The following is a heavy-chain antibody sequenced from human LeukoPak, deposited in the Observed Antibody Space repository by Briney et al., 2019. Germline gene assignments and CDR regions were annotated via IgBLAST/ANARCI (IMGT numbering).Heavy chain of an antibody. V-gene: IGHV4-34*01. CDR2: INHSGST. CDR3: ARVRQQLVRYDAFDI. CDR1: GGSFSGYY. D-gene: IGHD6-13*01. Sequence: SETLSLTCAVYGGSFSGYYWSWIRQPPGKGLEWIGEINHSGSTNYNPSLKGRVTISVDTSKNQFSLKLSSVTAADTAVYYCARVRQQLVRYDAFDIWGQGTMVTVSS. J-gene: IGHJ3*02.